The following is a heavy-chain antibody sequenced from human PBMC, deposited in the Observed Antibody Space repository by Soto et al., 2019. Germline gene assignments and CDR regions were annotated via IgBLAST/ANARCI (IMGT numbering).Heavy chain of an antibody. Sequence: PGGSLRLSCAASGFTFSSYGMHWVRQAPGKGLEWGAVIRCDGSNKYHADSVKGRFTISRDNSKNTLYLQMNSLRAEDTAVYYCARDVWDPGCRRTSCSTFEYWGHGTLVTGSS. CDR2: IRCDGSNK. CDR3: ARDVWDPGCRRTSCSTFEY. D-gene: IGHD2-2*02. CDR1: GFTFSSYG. V-gene: IGHV3-33*01. J-gene: IGHJ5*01.